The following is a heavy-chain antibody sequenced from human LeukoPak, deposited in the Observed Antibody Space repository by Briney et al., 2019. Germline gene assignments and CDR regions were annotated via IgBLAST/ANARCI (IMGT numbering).Heavy chain of an antibody. CDR3: TSGPYCGGDCYLSASYGMDV. Sequence: GGSLRLSCAASGFTFSGSAMHWVRQASGKGLEWVGRIRSKANSYATAYAASVKGRFTISRDDSKNTAYLQMNSLKIEDTAVYYCTSGPYCGGDCYLSASYGMDVWGQGTTVTVSS. J-gene: IGHJ6*02. CDR1: GFTFSGSA. V-gene: IGHV3-73*01. D-gene: IGHD2-21*02. CDR2: IRSKANSYAT.